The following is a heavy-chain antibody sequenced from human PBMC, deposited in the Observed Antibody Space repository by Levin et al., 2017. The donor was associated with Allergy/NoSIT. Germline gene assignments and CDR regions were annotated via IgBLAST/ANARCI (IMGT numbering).Heavy chain of an antibody. CDR1: GLAFNTYA. J-gene: IGHJ4*02. D-gene: IGHD1-26*01. Sequence: SCAASGLAFNTYAMSWVRQTPGKGLEWVSAISGRGDKTFYADSVKGRFTISRDNSRDTLYLQMNNLRVEDTATYSCVGDHGEGITSLRRSILGSFFGSWGQGTLVTVSS. V-gene: IGHV3-23*01. CDR3: VGDHGEGITSLRRSILGSFFGS. CDR2: ISGRGDKT.